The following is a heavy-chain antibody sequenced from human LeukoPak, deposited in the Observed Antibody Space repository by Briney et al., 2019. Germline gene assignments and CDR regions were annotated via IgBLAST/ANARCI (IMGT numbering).Heavy chain of an antibody. Sequence: ASVKVSCKVSGYALTDVSLHWVRQAPGKGLEWLGGFDVEDGEAVYAQKFRGRVTMTEDTPTDTVYMKLSRLESEDTAVYYCATVRYSGTMDGFDIWGEGTKVTVSS. CDR2: FDVEDGEA. CDR1: GYALTDVS. D-gene: IGHD4/OR15-4a*01. V-gene: IGHV1-24*01. CDR3: ATVRYSGTMDGFDI. J-gene: IGHJ3*02.